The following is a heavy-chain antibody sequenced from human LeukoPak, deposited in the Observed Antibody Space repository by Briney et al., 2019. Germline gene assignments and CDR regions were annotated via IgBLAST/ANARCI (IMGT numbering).Heavy chain of an antibody. D-gene: IGHD2-15*01. Sequence: PSETLSLTCAVYGGSFSGYYWSWIRQPPGKGLEWIGEINRSGSTNYNPSLKSRVTISVDASKNQFSLKLSSVTAADTAVYYCARGRISSRAGDYWGQGTLVTVSS. CDR2: INRSGST. J-gene: IGHJ4*02. V-gene: IGHV4-34*01. CDR1: GGSFSGYY. CDR3: ARGRISSRAGDY.